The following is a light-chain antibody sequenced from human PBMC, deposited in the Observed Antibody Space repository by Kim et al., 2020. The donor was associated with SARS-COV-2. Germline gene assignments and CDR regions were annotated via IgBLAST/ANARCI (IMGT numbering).Light chain of an antibody. V-gene: IGLV3-25*03. CDR1: ALPKQY. CDR3: QSVDSSATCLV. Sequence: SYELTQPPSVSVSPGQTARITCSGDALPKQYAYWYQQKPGQAPVLLIYKDSERPSGIPERFSGSSSGTTVTLTISGVQAEDEADYYCQSVDSSATCLVFG. CDR2: KDS. J-gene: IGLJ2*01.